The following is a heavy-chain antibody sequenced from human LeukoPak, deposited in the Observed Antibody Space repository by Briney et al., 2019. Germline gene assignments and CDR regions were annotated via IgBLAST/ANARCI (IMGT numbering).Heavy chain of an antibody. CDR3: AKNYYDTSGYQDYYYYYYMDV. D-gene: IGHD3-22*01. CDR1: GYTSTGYY. V-gene: IGHV1-2*02. J-gene: IGHJ6*03. Sequence: GASVKVSCKASGYTSTGYYMHWVRQAPGQGLEWMGWINPNSGGTNYAQKFQGRVTMTRDTSISTAYMELSRLRSDDTAVYYCAKNYYDTSGYQDYYYYYYMDVWGKGTTVTVSS. CDR2: INPNSGGT.